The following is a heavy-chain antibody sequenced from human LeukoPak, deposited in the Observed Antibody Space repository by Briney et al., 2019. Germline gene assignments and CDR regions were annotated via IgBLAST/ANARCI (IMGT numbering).Heavy chain of an antibody. J-gene: IGHJ4*02. CDR1: GYTFTSYY. Sequence: GASVKVSCKASGYTFTSYYMHWVRQAPGQGLEWMGIINPSGGSTSYAQKLQGRVTMTTDTSTSTAYMELRSLRSDDTAVYYCARTFTELFSFDYWGQGTLVTVSS. D-gene: IGHD1-26*01. CDR3: ARTFTELFSFDY. CDR2: INPSGGST. V-gene: IGHV1-46*01.